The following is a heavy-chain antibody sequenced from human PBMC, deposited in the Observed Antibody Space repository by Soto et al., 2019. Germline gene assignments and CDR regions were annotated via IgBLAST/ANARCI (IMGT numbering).Heavy chain of an antibody. CDR1: CGSISSGGYS. V-gene: IGHV4-30-2*06. D-gene: IGHD1-1*01. J-gene: IGHJ4*02. CDR3: ARGLWNDVFQY. Sequence: SETLSLTCAFSCGSISSGGYSLTGIRQSPGKGLEWIGYIHHTGSTTYNPSLKTRVKISLDRPNNHFSLNLTSATAADSAVYYCARGLWNDVFQYWGQGTLVTVSS. CDR2: IHHTGST.